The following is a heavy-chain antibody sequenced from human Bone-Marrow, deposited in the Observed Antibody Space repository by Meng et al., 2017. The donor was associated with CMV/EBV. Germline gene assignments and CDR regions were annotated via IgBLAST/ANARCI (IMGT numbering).Heavy chain of an antibody. V-gene: IGHV3-30*02. CDR2: IRYDGSNK. J-gene: IGHJ6*02. Sequence: GESLKISCAASGFTFSSYGMHWVRQAPGKGLEWVAFIRYDGSNKYYADSVKGRFTISRDNAKNSLYLQMNSLRAEDTAVYYCARVLRFLDGYYYYGMDVWGQGTTVTVSS. CDR3: ARVLRFLDGYYYYGMDV. CDR1: GFTFSSYG. D-gene: IGHD3-3*01.